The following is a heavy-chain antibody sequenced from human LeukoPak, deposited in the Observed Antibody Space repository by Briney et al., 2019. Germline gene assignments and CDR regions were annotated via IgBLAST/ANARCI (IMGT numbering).Heavy chain of an antibody. D-gene: IGHD2-2*01. CDR3: AKQSAGSSTWYSLHFDY. J-gene: IGHJ4*02. V-gene: IGHV3-23*01. CDR1: GFTFSSYA. CDR2: ISGSGGST. Sequence: GGSLRLSCAASGFTFSSYAMSWVRQAPGKGLEWVSAISGSGGSTYYADSVKGRFTISRDNSKNTLYLQTDSLRAEDTAVYFCAKQSAGSSTWYSLHFDYWGQGTLVTVSS.